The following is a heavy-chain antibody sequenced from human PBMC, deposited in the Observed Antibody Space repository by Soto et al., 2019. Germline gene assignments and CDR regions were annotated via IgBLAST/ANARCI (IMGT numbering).Heavy chain of an antibody. CDR1: GFTFSSYD. CDR3: ARDPRNYYGSGSYPYYYYGMDV. Sequence: PGGSLRLSCAASGFTFSSYDMHWVRQATGKGLEWVSAIGTAGDTYYPGSVKGRFTISRDNAKNSLYLQMNSLRAEDTAVYYCARDPRNYYGSGSYPYYYYGMDVWGQGTTVTVSS. CDR2: IGTAGDT. J-gene: IGHJ6*02. D-gene: IGHD3-10*01. V-gene: IGHV3-13*01.